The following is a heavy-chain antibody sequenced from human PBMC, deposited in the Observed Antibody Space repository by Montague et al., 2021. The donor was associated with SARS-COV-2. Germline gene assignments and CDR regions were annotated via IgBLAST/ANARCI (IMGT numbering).Heavy chain of an antibody. CDR1: GGSISNFY. J-gene: IGHJ5*01. V-gene: IGHV4-59*12. D-gene: IGHD1-14*01. CDR3: ARINPTGFDF. Sequence: SETLSLTCTVSGGSISNFYWTWIRSPPGKGLDWIGSISYTGSTNYNPSLKSRVPISVDTSKNQFSLKLTSVTAADTAFYYCARINPTGFDFWGQGTLVTVSS. CDR2: ISYTGST.